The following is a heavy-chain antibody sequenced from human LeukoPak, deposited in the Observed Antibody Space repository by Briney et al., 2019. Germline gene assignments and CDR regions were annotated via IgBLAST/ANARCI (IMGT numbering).Heavy chain of an antibody. J-gene: IGHJ4*02. D-gene: IGHD3-3*01. CDR3: ARDLAYYDFGYFDY. V-gene: IGHV3-7*01. CDR1: GFTFSRYW. CDR2: IKQDGSEQ. Sequence: QPGGSLRLSCVDSGFTFSRYWMSWVRQAPGKGLEWVANIKQDGSEQYYVDSVKGRFTISRDNAKNSLYLQMNSLRAEDTAVYYCARDLAYYDFGYFDYWGQGTLVAVSS.